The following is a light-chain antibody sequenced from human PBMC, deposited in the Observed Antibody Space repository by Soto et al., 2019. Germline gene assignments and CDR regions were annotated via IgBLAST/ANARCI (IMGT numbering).Light chain of an antibody. Sequence: DIVMTQSPLSLPVTPGEPASISCRSSQSLLHSNGCNYLDWYLQQPGQSPQLLIYLGSNRSSGVPDRFSGSGSGTDFTLKISRVEAEDVGVYYCMQALQSPPLFGEGTKVEIK. J-gene: IGKJ4*01. CDR2: LGS. V-gene: IGKV2-28*01. CDR3: MQALQSPPL. CDR1: QSLLHSNGCNY.